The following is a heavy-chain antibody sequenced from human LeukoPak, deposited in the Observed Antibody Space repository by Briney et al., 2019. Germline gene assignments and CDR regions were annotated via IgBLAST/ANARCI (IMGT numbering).Heavy chain of an antibody. CDR1: GYTFTSYY. CDR3: ARERDGYCSGGSCYANAFDI. D-gene: IGHD2-15*01. Sequence: ASVKVSCKASGYTFTSYYMHWVRQAPGQGLEWMGIINPSGGSTSYAQKFQGRVTMTRDTSISTAYMELSRLRSDDTAVYYCARERDGYCSGGSCYANAFDIWGQGTMVTVSS. CDR2: INPSGGST. V-gene: IGHV1-46*01. J-gene: IGHJ3*02.